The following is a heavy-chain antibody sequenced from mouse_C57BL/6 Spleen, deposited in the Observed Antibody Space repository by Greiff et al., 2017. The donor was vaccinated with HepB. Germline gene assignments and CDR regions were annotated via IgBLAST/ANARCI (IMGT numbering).Heavy chain of an antibody. CDR2: IHPNSGST. CDR3: ARSPPNSLMDY. J-gene: IGHJ4*01. Sequence: QVQLQQPGAELVKPGASVKLSCKASGYTFTSYWMHWVKQRPGQGLEWIGMIHPNSGSTNYNEKFKSKATLTVDKSSSTAYMQLSSLTSEDSAVYYCARSPPNSLMDYWGQGTSVTVSS. CDR1: GYTFTSYW. V-gene: IGHV1-64*01. D-gene: IGHD4-1*01.